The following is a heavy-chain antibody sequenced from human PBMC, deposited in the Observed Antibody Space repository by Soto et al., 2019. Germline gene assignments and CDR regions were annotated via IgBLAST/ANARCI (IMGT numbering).Heavy chain of an antibody. CDR3: ARVMGEAHYYYYYMDV. CDR1: GGSISSGGYY. D-gene: IGHD1-26*01. J-gene: IGHJ6*03. V-gene: IGHV4-31*03. CDR2: IYYSGST. Sequence: QVQLQESGPGLVKPSQTLSLTCTVSGGSISSGGYYWSWIRQHPGKGLEWIGYIYYSGSTHYNPSLKSRVTISVDTSKNQFSLKLSSVTAADTAVYYCARVMGEAHYYYYYMDVWGKGTTVTVSS.